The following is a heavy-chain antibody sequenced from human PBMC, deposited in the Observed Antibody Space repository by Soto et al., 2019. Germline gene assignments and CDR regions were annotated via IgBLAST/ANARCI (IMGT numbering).Heavy chain of an antibody. Sequence: RLSCAASGFTFSNYAMSWVPQAPGKGPEWVSAISGGGGQTYYLESVKGRFTISRDNSKNTVSLLLNSLRADDTAVYYCAKEGSPPFFQHWGQGTLVTVSS. V-gene: IGHV3-23*01. CDR3: AKEGSPPFFQH. CDR1: GFTFSNYA. J-gene: IGHJ4*02. CDR2: ISGGGGQT. D-gene: IGHD3-10*01.